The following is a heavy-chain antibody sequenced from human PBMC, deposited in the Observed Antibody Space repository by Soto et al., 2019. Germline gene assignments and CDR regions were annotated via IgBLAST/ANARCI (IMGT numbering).Heavy chain of an antibody. CDR2: IIPIFGTA. Sequence: QVQLVQSGAEVKKPGSSVKVSCKASGGTFSSYAISWVRQAPGQGLEWMGGIIPIFGTANYAQKFQGRVTITADESTSTAYMERSSLRSEDTAVYYCARERSMITQTRAAFDYWGQGTLVTVSS. V-gene: IGHV1-69*01. D-gene: IGHD3-16*01. J-gene: IGHJ4*02. CDR3: ARERSMITQTRAAFDY. CDR1: GGTFSSYA.